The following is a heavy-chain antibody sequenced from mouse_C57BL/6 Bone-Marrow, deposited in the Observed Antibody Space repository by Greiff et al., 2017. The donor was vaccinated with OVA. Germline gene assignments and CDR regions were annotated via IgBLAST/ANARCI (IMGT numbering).Heavy chain of an antibody. CDR3: ARHSSGYGNY. CDR1: GYTFTSYG. CDR2: IYPRSGNT. J-gene: IGHJ2*01. D-gene: IGHD3-2*02. Sequence: VKLQESGAELARPGASVKLSCKASGYTFTSYGISWVKQRTGQGLEWIGEIYPRSGNTYYNEKFKGKATLTADKSSSTAYMELRSLTSEDSAVYFCARHSSGYGNYWGQGTTLTVSS. V-gene: IGHV1-81*01.